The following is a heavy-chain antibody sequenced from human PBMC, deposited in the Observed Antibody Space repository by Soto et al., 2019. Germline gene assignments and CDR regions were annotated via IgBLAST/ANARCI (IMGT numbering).Heavy chain of an antibody. Sequence: ASVKVSCKASGYTFTSYDINWVRQATGQGLEWMGWMNPNSGNTGYAQKLQGRVTMTTDTSTSTAYMELRSLRSDDTAVYYCARDLQGYYDSSGYYPFDYWGQGTLVTVSS. V-gene: IGHV1-8*01. CDR1: GYTFTSYD. CDR2: MNPNSGNT. CDR3: ARDLQGYYDSSGYYPFDY. J-gene: IGHJ4*02. D-gene: IGHD3-22*01.